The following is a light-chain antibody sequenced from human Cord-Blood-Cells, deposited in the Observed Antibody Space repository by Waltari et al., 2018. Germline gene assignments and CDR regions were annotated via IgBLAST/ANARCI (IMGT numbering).Light chain of an antibody. Sequence: DIQITHSPSSLSASVGASFTITCRASQSISSYLNWYQQNPGKAPKLLIYAASRFQSGVPSRFSGSGSGTDFTLAISSLQPEDFAPYYCQRSYSTPWTFGQGTKVEIK. CDR2: AAS. V-gene: IGKV1-39*01. CDR1: QSISSY. J-gene: IGKJ1*01. CDR3: QRSYSTPWT.